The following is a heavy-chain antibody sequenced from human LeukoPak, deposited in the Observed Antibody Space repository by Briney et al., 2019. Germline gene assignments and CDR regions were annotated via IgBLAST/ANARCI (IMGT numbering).Heavy chain of an antibody. Sequence: PSETLSLTCTVSGGSISSSSYYWGWIRQPPGKGLEWIGSIYYSGSTYYNPSLKSRVTISVDTSKNQFPLKLSSVTAADTAVYYCARQVSEYSSGWYVGFHPYYFDYWGQGTLVTVSS. CDR1: GGSISSSSYY. CDR3: ARQVSEYSSGWYVGFHPYYFDY. CDR2: IYYSGST. D-gene: IGHD6-19*01. J-gene: IGHJ4*02. V-gene: IGHV4-39*06.